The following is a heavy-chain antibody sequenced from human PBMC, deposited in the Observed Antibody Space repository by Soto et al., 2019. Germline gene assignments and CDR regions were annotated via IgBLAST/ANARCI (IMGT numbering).Heavy chain of an antibody. J-gene: IGHJ3*02. CDR1: GGTFSSYT. Sequence: QVQLVQSGAEVKKPGSSVKVSCKASGGTFSSYTISWVRQAPGQGLEWMGRIIPILGIANYAQKFQGRVTITADKSTSTAYMELSSLISEDTAVYYCATKDYGDYDYPDAFDIWGQGTMVTVSS. D-gene: IGHD4-17*01. CDR2: IIPILGIA. V-gene: IGHV1-69*02. CDR3: ATKDYGDYDYPDAFDI.